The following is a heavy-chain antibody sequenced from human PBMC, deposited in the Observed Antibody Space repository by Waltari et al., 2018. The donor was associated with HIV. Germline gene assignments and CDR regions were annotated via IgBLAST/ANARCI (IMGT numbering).Heavy chain of an antibody. CDR3: ARFREYQLLYSTEYYFDY. V-gene: IGHV4-59*01. J-gene: IGHJ4*02. D-gene: IGHD2-2*02. Sequence: QVQLQESGPGLVKPSETLSLTCTFSGGSISSYYWSWIRQPPGKGLEWIGYIYYSGSTNSDPSLKSRVTISVDTSKIQFSRRLSSVTAADTAVYYCARFREYQLLYSTEYYFDYWGQGTLVTVSS. CDR2: IYYSGST. CDR1: GGSISSYY.